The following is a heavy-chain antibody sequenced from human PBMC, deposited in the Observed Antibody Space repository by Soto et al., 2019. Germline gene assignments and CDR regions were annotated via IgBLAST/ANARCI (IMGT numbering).Heavy chain of an antibody. J-gene: IGHJ3*02. D-gene: IGHD5-12*01. CDR3: ATQVDIVSTRRGAFDI. CDR1: GYAFTSYY. V-gene: IGHV1-46*01. CDR2: INPSGGST. Sequence: QVQLVQSGAEVKKPGASVKVSCKASGYAFTSYYMHWVRQAPGQGLEWMGVINPSGGSTSYAQKFQGRVTRTRDTATSTVYMELSSLRFEDTAVYYCATQVDIVSTRRGAFDIWGQGTMVTVSS.